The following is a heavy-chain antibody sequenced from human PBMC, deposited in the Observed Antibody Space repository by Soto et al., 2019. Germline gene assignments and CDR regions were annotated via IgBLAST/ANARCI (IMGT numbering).Heavy chain of an antibody. CDR1: GGSISTGGYF. J-gene: IGHJ4*02. CDR2: IYYTGNT. CDR3: ARWRGDIFTARIDY. D-gene: IGHD3-9*01. Sequence: QVQLQESGPGLVKSSQTLSLTCTVSGGSISTGGYFWSWIRQHPGKGLEWIGYIYYTGNTYYNPSLRGRVTISIDTSKNEFSLKLTSVTAADTAVYYCARWRGDIFTARIDYWGQGTLVTVSS. V-gene: IGHV4-31*03.